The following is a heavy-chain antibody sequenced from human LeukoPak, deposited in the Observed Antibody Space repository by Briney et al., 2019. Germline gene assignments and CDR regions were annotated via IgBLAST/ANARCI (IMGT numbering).Heavy chain of an antibody. D-gene: IGHD3-10*01. CDR1: GYTFTSYY. Sequence: ASVKVSCKASGYTFTSYYMHWVRQAPGQGLEWMGIINPSGGSTSYAQKFQGRVTMTRDTSTSTVYMELSSLRSEDTAVYYCAREGRSVGSGSYSPSYWGQGTLVTVSS. V-gene: IGHV1-46*01. CDR3: AREGRSVGSGSYSPSY. CDR2: INPSGGST. J-gene: IGHJ4*02.